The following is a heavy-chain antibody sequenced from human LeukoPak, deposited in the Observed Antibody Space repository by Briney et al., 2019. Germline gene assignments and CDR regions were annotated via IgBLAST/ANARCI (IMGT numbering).Heavy chain of an antibody. V-gene: IGHV3-20*04. Sequence: PGGSLRPSCPASGFTFDDYGMSWVRQAPGKGLEWVSGINWNGGSTGYADSVKGRFTISRDNAKNSLYLQMNSLRAEDTALYYCARGRGDYGGWYYYYYMDVWGKGTTVTVSS. CDR3: ARGRGDYGGWYYYYYMDV. CDR2: INWNGGST. J-gene: IGHJ6*03. D-gene: IGHD4-23*01. CDR1: GFTFDDYG.